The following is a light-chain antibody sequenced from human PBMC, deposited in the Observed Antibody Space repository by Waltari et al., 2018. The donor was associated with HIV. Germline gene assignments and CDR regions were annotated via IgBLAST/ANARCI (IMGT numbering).Light chain of an antibody. CDR1: SNDVGAYDY. Sequence: QSALTQPPSASGSPGQSVTISCTGTSNDVGAYDYVSWYQQYPGRAPKLLIYEVTKRPSGVPNRFSGSKSGNTASLTVSGLQAEDDGHYYCTSYVDSYGVFFGGGTKLTVL. CDR3: TSYVDSYGVF. CDR2: EVT. J-gene: IGLJ2*01. V-gene: IGLV2-8*01.